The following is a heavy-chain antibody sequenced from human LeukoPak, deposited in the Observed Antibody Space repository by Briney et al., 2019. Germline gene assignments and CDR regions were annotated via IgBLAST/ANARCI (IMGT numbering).Heavy chain of an antibody. CDR3: ASFGYSSSSGNDY. V-gene: IGHV4-34*01. J-gene: IGHJ4*02. CDR2: INHSGST. D-gene: IGHD6-6*01. Sequence: SETLSLTCTFYGGSFSSYYWSWVRQPPGKGLEWIGEINHSGSTTYNPSLRSRVTISVDTSKKHFSLKLTSVTAADTAVYYCASFGYSSSSGNDYWGQGTLVTVSS. CDR1: GGSFSSYY.